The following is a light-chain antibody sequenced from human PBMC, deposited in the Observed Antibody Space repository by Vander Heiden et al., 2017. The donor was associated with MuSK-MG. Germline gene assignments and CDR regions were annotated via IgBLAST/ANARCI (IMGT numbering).Light chain of an antibody. CDR3: QQHCKIT. J-gene: IGKJ5*01. V-gene: IGKV3-11*01. CDR1: QSVTSY. CDR2: DAS. Sequence: EIVLTQSPATLSLSPGERATLSCRASQSVTSYLAWDQQKPGQAPRLLTYDASNRDTGIQARFSGSGSGTDFTLTISSRETEDFAVYYHQQHCKITFGQGTRMEIK.